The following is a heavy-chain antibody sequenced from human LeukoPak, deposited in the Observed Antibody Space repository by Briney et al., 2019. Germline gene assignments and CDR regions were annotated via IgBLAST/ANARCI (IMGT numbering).Heavy chain of an antibody. CDR1: GYTFTSYG. J-gene: IGHJ4*02. D-gene: IGHD3-3*01. Sequence: ASVKVSCKASGYTFTSYGISWVRQAPGQRLEWMGWINAGNGNTKYSQKFQGRVTITRDTSASTAYMELSSLRSEDTAVYYCARGREVLRFLEWSYYFDYWGQGILVTVSS. CDR2: INAGNGNT. CDR3: ARGREVLRFLEWSYYFDY. V-gene: IGHV1-3*01.